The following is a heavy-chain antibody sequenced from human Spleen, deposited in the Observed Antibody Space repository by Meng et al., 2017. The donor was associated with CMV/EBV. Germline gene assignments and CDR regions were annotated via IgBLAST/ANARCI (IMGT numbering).Heavy chain of an antibody. CDR3: GRIPPYYDFWSGYSNYYDMDV. CDR2: ISWNSDQK. CDR1: GLTFDDFA. D-gene: IGHD3-3*01. Sequence: GGPLRLSFAGPGLTFDDFAMHWVRQDPGKGPEWVAGISWNSDQKLYADSVKGRFTISRDNAKNSLYLQMNSLRAEDTAVYYFGRIPPYYDFWSGYSNYYDMDVWGQGTTVTVSS. V-gene: IGHV3-9*01. J-gene: IGHJ6*02.